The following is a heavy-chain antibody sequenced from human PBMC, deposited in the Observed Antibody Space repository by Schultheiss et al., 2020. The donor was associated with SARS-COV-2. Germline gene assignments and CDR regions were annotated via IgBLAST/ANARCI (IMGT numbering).Heavy chain of an antibody. J-gene: IGHJ6*02. CDR2: IYHSGST. CDR3: ARVNGYSYGQYYYYGMDV. D-gene: IGHD5-18*01. V-gene: IGHV4-59*12. CDR1: GGSISSYY. Sequence: SQTLSLTCTVSGGSISSYYWSWIRQPPGKGLEWIGYIYHSGSTYYNPSLKSRVTISVDRSKNQFSLKLSSVTAADTAVYYCARVNGYSYGQYYYYGMDVWGQGTTVTVSS.